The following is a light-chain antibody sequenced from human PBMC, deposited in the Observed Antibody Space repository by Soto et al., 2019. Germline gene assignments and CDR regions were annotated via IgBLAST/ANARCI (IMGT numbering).Light chain of an antibody. CDR1: QRIDSW. J-gene: IGKJ1*01. Sequence: DIQMTQSPSTLSASVGDRVTITCRASQRIDSWLAWYQQKPGKTPKVLISKASILESGVPSRFSGSASGIEFPLTISNLQTEDFATYYCQQYGANSPWTFGQGTKVEIK. V-gene: IGKV1-5*03. CDR2: KAS. CDR3: QQYGANSPWT.